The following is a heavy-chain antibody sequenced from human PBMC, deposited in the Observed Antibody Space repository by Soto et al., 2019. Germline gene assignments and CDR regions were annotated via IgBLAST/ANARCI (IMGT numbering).Heavy chain of an antibody. V-gene: IGHV1-69*12. CDR3: ARHVPAAGYSYGMDV. Sequence: QVQLVQSGAEVKKPGSSVKVSCKASGGTFSSYAISWVRQAPGQGLEWMGGIIPILGPANYATEFQGRVTITVDESTSTAYVEVGSLRSEDTAVYYCARHVPAAGYSYGMDVWGQGTTVTVSS. CDR1: GGTFSSYA. CDR2: IIPILGPA. D-gene: IGHD2-2*01. J-gene: IGHJ6*02.